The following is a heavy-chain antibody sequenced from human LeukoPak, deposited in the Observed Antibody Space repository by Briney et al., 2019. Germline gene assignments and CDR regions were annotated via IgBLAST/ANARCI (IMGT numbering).Heavy chain of an antibody. J-gene: IGHJ4*02. D-gene: IGHD3-16*01. CDR1: GGSISSYY. V-gene: IGHV4-59*01. CDR2: IYYSGST. Sequence: SETLSLTCTVSGGSISSYYWSWIRQPPGKGLEWIGYIYYSGSTNYNPSLKSRVTISVDTSKNQFSLKLSSVTAADTAVYYCASGGSPARVRFDYWGQGTLVTVSS. CDR3: ASGGSPARVRFDY.